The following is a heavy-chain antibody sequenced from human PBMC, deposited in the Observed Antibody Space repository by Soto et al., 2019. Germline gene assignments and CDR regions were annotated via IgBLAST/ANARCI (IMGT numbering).Heavy chain of an antibody. D-gene: IGHD6-13*01. CDR1: GFTFSSYA. J-gene: IGHJ4*02. CDR2: ISGSGGST. CDR3: ARRTSSWSFDY. Sequence: EVQLLESGGGLVQPGGSLRLSCAASGFTFSSYAMSWVRQAPGKGLEWVSAISGSGGSTYYADSVKGRFTFSRDNSKNXLXXXXNSLXAEDTAVYYCARRTSSWSFDYWGQGTLVTVSS. V-gene: IGHV3-23*01.